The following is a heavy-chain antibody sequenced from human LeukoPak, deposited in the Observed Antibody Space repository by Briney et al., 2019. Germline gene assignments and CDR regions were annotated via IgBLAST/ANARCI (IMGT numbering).Heavy chain of an antibody. CDR1: GGSISSYY. CDR2: IYTSGST. J-gene: IGHJ2*01. D-gene: IGHD1-14*01. Sequence: PSETLSLTCTVSGGSISSYYWSWIRQPAGKGLEWIGRIYTSGSTNYNPSLKSRVTMSVDTSKNQFSLKLSSVTAGGTAVYYCASLGDRRGLHFDLWGRGTLVTVSS. CDR3: ASLGDRRGLHFDL. V-gene: IGHV4-4*07.